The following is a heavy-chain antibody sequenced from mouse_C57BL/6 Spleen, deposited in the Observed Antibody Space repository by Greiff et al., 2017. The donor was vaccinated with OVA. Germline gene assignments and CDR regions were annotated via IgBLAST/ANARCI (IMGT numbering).Heavy chain of an antibody. Sequence: DVQLLQSGGGLVKPGGSLKLSCAASGFTFSSYGMAWVSQTPGQRLEWVATICAGGSYTNYPDNVKGSSTIPTDNANNNLYLQISHLTSEDAAMYYYARGDPSNWYFDYWGQGTTLTVSS. V-gene: IGHV5-4*01. D-gene: IGHD4-1*01. CDR2: ICAGGSYT. CDR1: GFTFSSYG. CDR3: ARGDPSNWYFDY. J-gene: IGHJ2*01.